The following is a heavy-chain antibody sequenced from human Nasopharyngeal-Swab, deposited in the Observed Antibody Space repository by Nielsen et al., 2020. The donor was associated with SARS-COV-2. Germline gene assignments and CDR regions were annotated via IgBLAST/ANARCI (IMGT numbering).Heavy chain of an antibody. Sequence: LRLSCTVSGGSISSGSYYWSWIRQPAGKGLEWIGRIYTSGSTNYNPSLKSRVPISVDTSKNQFSLKLSSVTAADTAVYYCARRGYSYGHAYDYWGQGTLVTVSS. D-gene: IGHD5-18*01. CDR1: GGSISSGSYY. J-gene: IGHJ4*02. CDR2: IYTSGST. CDR3: ARRGYSYGHAYDY. V-gene: IGHV4-61*02.